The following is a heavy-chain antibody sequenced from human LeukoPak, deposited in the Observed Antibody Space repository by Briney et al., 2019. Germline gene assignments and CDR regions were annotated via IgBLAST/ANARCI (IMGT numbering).Heavy chain of an antibody. CDR1: GYTFTSYY. J-gene: IGHJ3*02. V-gene: IGHV1-46*01. CDR2: INPSGGST. Sequence: ASVKVSCKASGYTFTSYYMHWVRQAPGQGLEWMGIINPSGGSTGYAQKFQGRVTMTRDTSTSTVYMELSSLRSEDTAVYYCASEGIVVVPAAAFDIWGQGTMVTVSS. CDR3: ASEGIVVVPAAAFDI. D-gene: IGHD2-2*01.